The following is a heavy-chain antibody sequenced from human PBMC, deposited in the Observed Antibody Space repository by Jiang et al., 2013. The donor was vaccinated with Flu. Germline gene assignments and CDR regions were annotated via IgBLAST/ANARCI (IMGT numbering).Heavy chain of an antibody. CDR3: AAGYCTDGSCRDY. J-gene: IGHJ4*02. D-gene: IGHD2-15*01. Sequence: YAQKFHERVTITRDMSTSTAYMELSSLTSEDTAVYYCAAGYCTDGSCRDYWGQGTLVTVSS. V-gene: IGHV1-58*01.